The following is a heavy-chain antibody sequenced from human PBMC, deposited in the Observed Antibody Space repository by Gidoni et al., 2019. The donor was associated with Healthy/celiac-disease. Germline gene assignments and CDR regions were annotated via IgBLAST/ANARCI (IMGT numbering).Heavy chain of an antibody. J-gene: IGHJ4*02. CDR1: GFTFSSYG. CDR3: AKEMKSGYSGIDY. D-gene: IGHD5-12*01. CDR2: ISYDGSNK. Sequence: QVQLVESGGGVVQPGRSLRLSCAASGFTFSSYGMHWVRQAPGKGLEWVAVISYDGSNKYYADSVKGRFTISRDNSKNTLYLQMNSLRAEDTAVYYCAKEMKSGYSGIDYWGQGTLVTVSS. V-gene: IGHV3-30*18.